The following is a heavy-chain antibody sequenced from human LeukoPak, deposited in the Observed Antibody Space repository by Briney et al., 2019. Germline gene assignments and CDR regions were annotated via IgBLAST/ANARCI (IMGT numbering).Heavy chain of an antibody. J-gene: IGHJ5*02. Sequence: PGGSLRLSCAASGFTFSSYSMNWVRQAPGKGLEWVSPISSSSNYIYYADSVKGRFTISRDNAKNSLYLQMNSLRAEDTAVYYCARDPSSGWYLKGWFDPWGQGTLVTVSS. CDR3: ARDPSSGWYLKGWFDP. CDR2: ISSSSNYI. V-gene: IGHV3-21*01. CDR1: GFTFSSYS. D-gene: IGHD6-19*01.